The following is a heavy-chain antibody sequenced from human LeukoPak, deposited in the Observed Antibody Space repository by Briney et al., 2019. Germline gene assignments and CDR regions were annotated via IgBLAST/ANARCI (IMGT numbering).Heavy chain of an antibody. J-gene: IGHJ4*02. CDR1: GYTFTSYY. CDR2: ISAYNGNT. D-gene: IGHD6-19*01. Sequence: ASVKVSCKASGYTFTSYYVHWVRQAPGQGLEGMGWISAYNGNTNYAQKLQGRVTMTTDTSTSTAYMELRSLRSDDTAVYYCARDSSGWFGGYYFDYWGQGTLVTVSS. V-gene: IGHV1-18*04. CDR3: ARDSSGWFGGYYFDY.